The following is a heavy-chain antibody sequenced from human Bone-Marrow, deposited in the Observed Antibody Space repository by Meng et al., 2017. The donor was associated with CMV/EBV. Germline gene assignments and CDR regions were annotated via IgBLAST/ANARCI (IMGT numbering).Heavy chain of an antibody. Sequence: SVKVSCKASGGTFSSYAISWVRQAPGQGLEWMGGIIPILGIANYAQKFQGRVTITADKYTSTAYMELSSLRSEDTAVYYCARDRIVGATRQFDYWGQGTLVTVSS. CDR2: IIPILGIA. CDR1: GGTFSSYA. J-gene: IGHJ4*02. D-gene: IGHD1-26*01. CDR3: ARDRIVGATRQFDY. V-gene: IGHV1-69*10.